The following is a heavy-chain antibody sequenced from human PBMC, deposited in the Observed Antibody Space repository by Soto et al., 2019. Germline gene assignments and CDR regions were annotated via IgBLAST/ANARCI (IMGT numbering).Heavy chain of an antibody. Sequence: SETLSLTCTVSGGSISSGGYYWSWIRQHPGKGLEWIGYIYYSGSTYYNPSLKSRVTISVDTSKNQFSLKLSSVTAADTAVYYCASLYGSGSYDWFDPWGQGTLVTVSS. V-gene: IGHV4-31*03. J-gene: IGHJ5*02. CDR1: GGSISSGGYY. CDR2: IYYSGST. D-gene: IGHD3-10*01. CDR3: ASLYGSGSYDWFDP.